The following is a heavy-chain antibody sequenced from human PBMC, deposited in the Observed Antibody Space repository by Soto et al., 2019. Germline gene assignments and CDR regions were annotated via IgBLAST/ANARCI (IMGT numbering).Heavy chain of an antibody. CDR2: IIPIFGTA. V-gene: IGHV1-69*13. Sequence: SVKVSCKASGGTFSSYAISWVRQAPGQGLEWMGGIIPIFGTANYAQKFQGRVTITADESTSTAYMELSSLRSEDTAVYYCARSGIAAAGGIDYWGQGTLVTVSS. D-gene: IGHD6-13*01. CDR1: GGTFSSYA. CDR3: ARSGIAAAGGIDY. J-gene: IGHJ4*02.